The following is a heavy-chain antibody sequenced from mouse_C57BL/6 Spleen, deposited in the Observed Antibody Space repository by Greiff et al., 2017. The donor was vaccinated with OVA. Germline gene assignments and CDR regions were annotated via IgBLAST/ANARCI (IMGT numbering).Heavy chain of an antibody. V-gene: IGHV14-4*01. J-gene: IGHJ2*01. CDR2: IDPENGDT. CDR3: TKQVY. Sequence: EVKLEESGAELVRPGASVKLSCTASGFNIKDDYMHWVKQRPEQGLERIGWIDPENGDTEYASKFQGKATITADTSSNTAYLQLSSLTSEDTAVYYCTKQVYWGQGTTLTVSS. CDR1: GFNIKDDY.